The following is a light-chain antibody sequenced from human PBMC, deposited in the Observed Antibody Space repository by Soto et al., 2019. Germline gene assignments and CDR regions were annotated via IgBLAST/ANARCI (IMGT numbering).Light chain of an antibody. CDR3: QQYNSYPWT. J-gene: IGKJ1*01. CDR1: QSISSW. Sequence: DIQMTQSPFTVSASVGDRVTITCRASQSISSWLAWYQQKPGKAPKLLIYKASTLESGVPSNFSGSGSGTEFTLTISSLQPEDFATYYCQQYNSYPWTFGQRTKVDIK. V-gene: IGKV1-5*03. CDR2: KAS.